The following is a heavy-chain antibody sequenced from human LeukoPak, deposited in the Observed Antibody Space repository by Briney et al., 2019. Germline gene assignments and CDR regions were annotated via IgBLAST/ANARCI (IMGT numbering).Heavy chain of an antibody. CDR3: AREGEGSTRVYNF. CDR1: GYTFTSYG. Sequence: ASVKVSCKTAGYTFTSYGINWVRQAPGQGLEWMGWISAYNGNTNYAQKVQGRVTMTTDTSTSTAYMELRSLRSDDTAVYYCAREGEGSTRVYNFWGQGTLVTVSS. CDR2: ISAYNGNT. D-gene: IGHD3-16*01. V-gene: IGHV1-18*01. J-gene: IGHJ4*02.